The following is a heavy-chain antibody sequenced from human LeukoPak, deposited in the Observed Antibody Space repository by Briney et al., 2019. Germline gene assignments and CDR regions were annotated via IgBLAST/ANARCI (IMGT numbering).Heavy chain of an antibody. CDR3: AKTGPGSGWARYYFDS. CDR1: GFTFSGYA. V-gene: IGHV3-23*01. CDR2: ISSTGAYT. D-gene: IGHD6-19*01. J-gene: IGHJ4*02. Sequence: PGGSLRLSCAVSGFTFSGYALTWVRQAPGKGLEWVSTISSTGAYTYYADSAKGRFTISRDSSKNTLYLQMNSLRADDTAVYSCAKTGPGSGWARYYFDSWGQGTLVTVSS.